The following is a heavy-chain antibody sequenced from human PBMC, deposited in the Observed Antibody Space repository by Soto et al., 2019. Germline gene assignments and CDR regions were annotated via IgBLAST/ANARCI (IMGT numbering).Heavy chain of an antibody. J-gene: IGHJ4*02. Sequence: QVQLVQSGAEVKKPGASVKVSCKASGYTFTGYYIHWVRQAPGQGLEWMGWINPNSGGTNYAQKFQGRVTMTRDTSISTAYMELSRLIADDTAVYYCASPADSWPYYFDYWGQGTLVTVSS. CDR2: INPNSGGT. V-gene: IGHV1-2*02. CDR1: GYTFTGYY. CDR3: ASPADSWPYYFDY. D-gene: IGHD6-13*01.